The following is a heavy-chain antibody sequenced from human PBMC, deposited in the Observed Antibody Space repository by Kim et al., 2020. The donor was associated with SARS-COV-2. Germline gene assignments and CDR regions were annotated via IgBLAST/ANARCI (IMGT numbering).Heavy chain of an antibody. J-gene: IGHJ4*02. CDR2: ISAINDYT. CDR3: ARVSEGGSSWYYFDS. CDR1: GFAFSDYY. D-gene: IGHD6-13*01. V-gene: IGHV3-11*05. Sequence: GGSLRLSCAASGFAFSDYYMTWIRQAPGKGLEWLSYISAINDYTNYADSVKGRFTISRDNAKNSLYLQMNSLKAEDTATYYCARVSEGGSSWYYFDSWGQGTLVAVSS.